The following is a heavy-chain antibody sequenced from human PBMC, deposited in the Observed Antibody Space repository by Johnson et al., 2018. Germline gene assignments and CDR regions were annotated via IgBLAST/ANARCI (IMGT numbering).Heavy chain of an antibody. V-gene: IGHV3-20*04. Sequence: EVQLVETGGGVVRPGGSLRLSCAASGFTFDDYGMSWVRQAPGKGLEWVSGINWNGGSTGYADSVKGRFTISRDNAKNSLYLKMNSLRAEDTALYYCARPGGYYTDDAFDIWGQGTMVTVSS. CDR2: INWNGGST. D-gene: IGHD3-10*01. CDR3: ARPGGYYTDDAFDI. CDR1: GFTFDDYG. J-gene: IGHJ3*02.